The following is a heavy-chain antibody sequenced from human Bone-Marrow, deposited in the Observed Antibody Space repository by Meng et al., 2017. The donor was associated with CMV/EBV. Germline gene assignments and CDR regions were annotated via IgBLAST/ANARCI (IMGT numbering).Heavy chain of an antibody. CDR3: AKDSVTMVPSYAFDI. CDR2: LWYDGSNK. J-gene: IGHJ3*02. D-gene: IGHD3-10*01. CDR1: GSTFSSFG. V-gene: IGHV3-33*06. Sequence: GGFRRPPLAPFGSTFSSFGMHWVRQAPGKGLEWVAVLWYDGSNKYYADSVKGRFTISRDNSKNTLYLQMNSLRAEDTAVYYCAKDSVTMVPSYAFDIWGQGTMVTVSS.